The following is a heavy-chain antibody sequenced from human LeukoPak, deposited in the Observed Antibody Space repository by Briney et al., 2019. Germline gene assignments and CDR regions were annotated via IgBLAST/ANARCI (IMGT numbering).Heavy chain of an antibody. Sequence: SETLSLTCTVSGGSISSGDYYWSWIRRPPGKGLEWLGYIYYSGSTYFNPSLKSRVTISVDTSKNQFSLKLSAVSAADTAVHYCARVFEYYDFWSGYYTGGPQNAFDIWGQGTMVTVSS. CDR2: IYYSGST. D-gene: IGHD3-3*01. CDR1: GGSISSGDYY. V-gene: IGHV4-30-4*08. CDR3: ARVFEYYDFWSGYYTGGPQNAFDI. J-gene: IGHJ3*02.